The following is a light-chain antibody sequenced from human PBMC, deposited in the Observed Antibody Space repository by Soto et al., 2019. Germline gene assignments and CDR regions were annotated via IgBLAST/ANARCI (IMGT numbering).Light chain of an antibody. CDR3: QQSYSTPYT. CDR1: QSISSY. Sequence: DIQMTQSPSSLSSSVGDRVTITCRASQSISSYLNWYQQKPGKDPKLLIYAASSLQSWVPSRFSGSGSGTDFTLTISSLQPEYFATYYCQQSYSTPYTFGQGTNVDIK. V-gene: IGKV1-39*01. J-gene: IGKJ2*01. CDR2: AAS.